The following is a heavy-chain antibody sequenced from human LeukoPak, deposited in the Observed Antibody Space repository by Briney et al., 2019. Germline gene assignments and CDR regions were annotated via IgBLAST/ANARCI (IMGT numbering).Heavy chain of an antibody. J-gene: IGHJ4*02. V-gene: IGHV3-33*01. Sequence: PGGSLRVSCAASGFTFSSYGMHWVRQAPGKGLERVAIIWYDGSNKYYADSVKGRFTISRDNSKNTLYLQMNSLRAEDTAVYYCAREYYYGSGSYTSYFDYWGQGTLVTVSS. CDR1: GFTFSSYG. D-gene: IGHD3-10*01. CDR3: AREYYYGSGSYTSYFDY. CDR2: IWYDGSNK.